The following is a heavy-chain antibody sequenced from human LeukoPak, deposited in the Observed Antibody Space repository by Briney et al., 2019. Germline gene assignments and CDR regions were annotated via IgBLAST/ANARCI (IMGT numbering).Heavy chain of an antibody. V-gene: IGHV1-46*01. J-gene: IGHJ4*02. Sequence: ASVKVSCKASGYTFTSYYMHLVRQAPGQGLEWMGIINTSRGCTSYAQKFQGRVTMTGDTSTSTVYMELSSLRSEDTAVYYCARVSYAPDYDFWSGPFDYWGQGTLVTVSS. CDR3: ARVSYAPDYDFWSGPFDY. CDR1: GYTFTSYY. CDR2: INTSRGCT. D-gene: IGHD3-3*01.